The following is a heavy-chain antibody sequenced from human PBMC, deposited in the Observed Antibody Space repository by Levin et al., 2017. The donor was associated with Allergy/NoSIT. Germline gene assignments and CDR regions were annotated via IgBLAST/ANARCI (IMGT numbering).Heavy chain of an antibody. D-gene: IGHD3-16*02. CDR2: INHSGGT. CDR3: ARERPNHGRYTFDI. J-gene: IGHJ3*02. V-gene: IGHV4-34*01. CDR1: GGSLTGYY. Sequence: SETLSLTCAVNGGSLTGYYWSWIRQAPGKGLEWIGEINHSGGTNYNPSLKSRLTISVDTSTNQFSLSLSSLSAADTAVYFCARERPNHGRYTFDIWGQGTMVTVSS.